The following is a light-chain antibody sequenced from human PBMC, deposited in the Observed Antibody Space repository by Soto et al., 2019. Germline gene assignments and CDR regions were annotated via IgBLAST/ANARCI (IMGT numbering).Light chain of an antibody. Sequence: QSVLTQPPSASGTHGQRVTISCSGRSSNIGSNFVYWYQHLPGTAPKLVIYRNSQRPSGVPDRFSGPKSGTSASLAISGLQSEDEADYYCAGWDDSLSGYVFGPGTKVTVL. V-gene: IGLV1-47*01. CDR3: AGWDDSLSGYV. CDR1: SSNIGSNF. CDR2: RNS. J-gene: IGLJ1*01.